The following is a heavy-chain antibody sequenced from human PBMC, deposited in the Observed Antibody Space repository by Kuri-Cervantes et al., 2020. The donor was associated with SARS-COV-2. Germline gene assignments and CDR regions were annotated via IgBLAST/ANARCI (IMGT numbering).Heavy chain of an antibody. Sequence: ASVKVSCKASGYTFTSHDINWVRQATGQGLEWMGWMNPNSGNTGYAQKFQGRVTITRNTSISTAYMELSSLRSEDTAVYYCARASSHYYDFWSGSYDAFDIWGQGTMVTVSS. CDR2: MNPNSGNT. J-gene: IGHJ3*02. D-gene: IGHD3-3*01. CDR3: ARASSHYYDFWSGSYDAFDI. V-gene: IGHV1-8*03. CDR1: GYTFTSHD.